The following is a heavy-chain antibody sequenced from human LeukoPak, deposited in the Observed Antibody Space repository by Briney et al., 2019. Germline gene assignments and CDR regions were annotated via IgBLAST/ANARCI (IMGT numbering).Heavy chain of an antibody. CDR3: TAGHYSSL. J-gene: IGHJ4*02. Sequence: GESLRPSCVASEFTFSTSYMRWVRQAPGKGLEWVGHIKSEADGGTTHYAAPVRGRFTISRDASKNILYLQLDSLKPEDTGLYYCTAGHYSSLWGQGTLVTVSS. CDR2: IKSEADGGTT. CDR1: EFTFSTSY. D-gene: IGHD6-13*01. V-gene: IGHV3-15*01.